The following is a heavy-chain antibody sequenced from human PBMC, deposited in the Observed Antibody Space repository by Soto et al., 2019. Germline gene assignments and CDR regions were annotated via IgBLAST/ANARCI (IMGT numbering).Heavy chain of an antibody. CDR1: GFTFTSYS. J-gene: IGHJ6*02. Sequence: EVQLVESGGGLVQPGGSPRLSCAASGFTFTSYSMNWVRQAPGKGLEWVSYISSSSSTIYYGDSVKGRFTISRDNAKNSLYLQMNSLRDEDTAVYYCARAVVRGVTGGMDVWGQGTTVTVSS. CDR2: ISSSSSTI. V-gene: IGHV3-48*02. CDR3: ARAVVRGVTGGMDV. D-gene: IGHD3-10*01.